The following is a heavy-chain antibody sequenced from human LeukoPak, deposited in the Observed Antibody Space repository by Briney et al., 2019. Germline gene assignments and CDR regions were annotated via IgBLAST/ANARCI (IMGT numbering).Heavy chain of an antibody. CDR1: GYTFTSYA. V-gene: IGHV1-3*01. D-gene: IGHD6-19*01. CDR3: ARSAYIGWFPNDF. CDR2: INAGNGNT. J-gene: IGHJ4*02. Sequence: GASVKVSCKASGYTFTSYATHWVRQAPGQRLEWMGWINAGNGNTKYSQKFQGRVTINRDTSASTVYMELSSLRSEDTAVYYCARSAYIGWFPNDFWGQGTLVTVSS.